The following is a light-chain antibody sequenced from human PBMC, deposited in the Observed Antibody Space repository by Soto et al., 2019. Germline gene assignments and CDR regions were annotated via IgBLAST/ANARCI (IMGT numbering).Light chain of an antibody. V-gene: IGLV2-23*01. Sequence: QPVLTQPASVSGSPGQSITISCTGTSSDVGTYVSWYQQRPGKAPKLMIYEGIKRPSGVSNRFSGSKSGNTASLTISGLQAEDEADYYCCSYARSTTYYVFGTGTKVTVL. CDR2: EGI. CDR1: SSDVGTY. J-gene: IGLJ1*01. CDR3: CSYARSTTYYV.